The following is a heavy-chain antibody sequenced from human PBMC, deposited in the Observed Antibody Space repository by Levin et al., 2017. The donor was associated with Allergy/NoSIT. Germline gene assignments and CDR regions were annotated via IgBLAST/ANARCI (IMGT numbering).Heavy chain of an antibody. J-gene: IGHJ4*02. CDR3: AKWDHVGSGSQGFFDH. CDR1: GLTFSLYT. CDR2: MTDSGGST. D-gene: IGHD2-15*01. Sequence: PGGSLRLSCAASGLTFSLYTMSWVRQAPGKGLEWVSSMTDSGGSTWYADSVKGRFTISRDNSKNVLFLQMSSLRAEDTAVYYCAKWDHVGSGSQGFFDHWGQGTLVTVSS. V-gene: IGHV3-23*01.